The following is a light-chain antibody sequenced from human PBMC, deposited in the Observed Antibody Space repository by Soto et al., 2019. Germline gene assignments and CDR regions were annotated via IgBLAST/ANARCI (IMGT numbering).Light chain of an antibody. CDR1: QNIRTY. Sequence: DMQMTQSPYSLSASVGDSVTITCRASQNIRTYLNWYQQKPGRAPKLLIHSASALPSGVPSRFSGSGSGTEFTLTMSGLQPEDFVTYYCQQGHSTPYTFGQGTKVEIK. CDR3: QQGHSTPYT. V-gene: IGKV1-39*01. CDR2: SAS. J-gene: IGKJ2*01.